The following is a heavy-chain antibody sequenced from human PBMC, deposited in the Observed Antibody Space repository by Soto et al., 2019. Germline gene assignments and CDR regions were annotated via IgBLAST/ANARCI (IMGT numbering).Heavy chain of an antibody. CDR3: ARVMGGIAAALGWFDP. J-gene: IGHJ5*02. CDR2: IIPIFGTA. CDR1: GGTFSSYA. Sequence: QVQLVQSGAEGKKPGSSVKVSCKASGGTFSSYAISWVRQAPGQGLEWMGGIIPIFGTANYAQKFQGRVTITADESTSTADMELSRLGSEDTAVYYCARVMGGIAAALGWFDPWGQGTLVTVSS. D-gene: IGHD6-13*01. V-gene: IGHV1-69*01.